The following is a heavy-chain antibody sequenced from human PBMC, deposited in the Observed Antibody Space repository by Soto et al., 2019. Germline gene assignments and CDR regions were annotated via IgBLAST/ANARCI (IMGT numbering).Heavy chain of an antibody. D-gene: IGHD6-13*01. J-gene: IGHJ4*02. CDR3: TRLAAAGTEGLDN. V-gene: IGHV5-51*01. CDR2: IFPADSDT. CDR1: GYSFTNSW. Sequence: XESLKISCRASGYSFTNSWLAWVRQMPGKGLESMGIIFPADSDTRYSPSFQGQVTISADTSINTAYLQWTSLKASDTAMYYCTRLAAAGTEGLDNWGQGTLVTVSS.